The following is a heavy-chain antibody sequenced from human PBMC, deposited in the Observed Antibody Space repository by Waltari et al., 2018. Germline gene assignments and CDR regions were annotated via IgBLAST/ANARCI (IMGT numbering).Heavy chain of an antibody. CDR1: GFAINEDA. CDR2: ISANEKT. D-gene: IGHD3-16*01. CDR3: AKNVGAGYGSRAYALDY. J-gene: IGHJ4*02. Sequence: EEQLLESGGGLVQPGGSLRLSCEASGFAINEDAMTRVRQAPGKGLEWVATISANEKTYYADSVTGRFTISSDNSKNTVYLQLSGLRADDTALYYCAKNVGAGYGSRAYALDYWGLGTPVTVSS. V-gene: IGHV3-23*01.